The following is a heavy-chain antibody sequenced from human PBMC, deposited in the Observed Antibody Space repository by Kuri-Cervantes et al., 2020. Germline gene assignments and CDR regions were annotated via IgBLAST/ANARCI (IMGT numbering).Heavy chain of an antibody. J-gene: IGHJ6*02. CDR1: GGTFSSYA. D-gene: IGHD6-19*01. CDR2: IIPIFGTA. Sequence: SVKVSCKASGGTFSSYAISWVRQAPGQGLEWMGGIIPIFGTANYAQKFQGRVTITADESTSTAYMELSSLRSEDTAVYYCARDLAMGSGRYGMDVWGQGTTVTVSS. V-gene: IGHV1-69*13. CDR3: ARDLAMGSGRYGMDV.